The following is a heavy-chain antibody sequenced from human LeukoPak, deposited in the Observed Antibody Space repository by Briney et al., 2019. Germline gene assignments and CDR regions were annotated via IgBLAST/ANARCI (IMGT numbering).Heavy chain of an antibody. J-gene: IGHJ6*02. CDR2: ICSNGGCT. CDR1: GFTFSTFA. Sequence: PGGSLRLSCAASGFTFSTFAMHWVRQAPGKQLEYVSAICSNGGCTYYANSVKGRFTISRDNSKNTLYLQMGSLRAEDMAVYYCARHQGYGGDYYYYGMDVWGQGTTVTVSS. D-gene: IGHD4-23*01. V-gene: IGHV3-64*01. CDR3: ARHQGYGGDYYYYGMDV.